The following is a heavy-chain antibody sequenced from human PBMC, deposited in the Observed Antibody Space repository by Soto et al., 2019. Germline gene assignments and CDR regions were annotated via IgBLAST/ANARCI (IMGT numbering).Heavy chain of an antibody. CDR3: ATAPRLHRYCSRGGGLEP. Sequence: QVQLVQSGAAVKKPGASVKVSCKASGYSFMSYGISWVRQAPGPGLEWMGWISADDGETNYAQKFHDRVNMTPDTFTPPAFVDLRSLTNEGTPVNYRATAPRLHRYCSRGGGLEPWGQGTLVTVSS. CDR1: GYSFMSYG. J-gene: IGHJ5*02. V-gene: IGHV1-18*01. CDR2: ISADDGET. D-gene: IGHD2-2*01.